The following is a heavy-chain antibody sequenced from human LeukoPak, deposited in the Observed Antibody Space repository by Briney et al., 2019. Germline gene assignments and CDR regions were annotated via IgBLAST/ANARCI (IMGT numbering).Heavy chain of an antibody. J-gene: IGHJ4*02. D-gene: IGHD5-12*01. V-gene: IGHV4-34*01. CDR3: ARRARRDGYNLLFDY. CDR2: INHSGST. Sequence: XXIRQPXXXXXXXXGEINHSGSTNYNPSLKSRVTISVDTSKNQFSLKLSSVTAADTAVYYCARRARRDGYNLLFDYWGQGTLVTVSS.